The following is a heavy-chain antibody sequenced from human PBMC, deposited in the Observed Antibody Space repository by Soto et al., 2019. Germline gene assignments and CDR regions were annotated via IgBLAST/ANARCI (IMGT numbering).Heavy chain of an antibody. J-gene: IGHJ5*02. V-gene: IGHV1-8*01. CDR1: GYTFTNYD. CDR3: ARGRFRRTWFDP. CDR2: MNSDSGNT. Sequence: QVQLVQSEAEVKKPGASVKVSCKASGYTFTNYDIHWVREATGQGLEWMGWMNSDSGNTGQSKQFQGRVTMTRDTSISTAYMEMSSLRSEDTAVYYCARGRFRRTWFDPWGQGTLVTVSS. D-gene: IGHD3-16*01.